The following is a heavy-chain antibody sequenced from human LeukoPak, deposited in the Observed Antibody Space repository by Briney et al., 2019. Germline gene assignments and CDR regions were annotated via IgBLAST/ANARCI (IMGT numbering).Heavy chain of an antibody. CDR3: ARSITIFGVVTYFDY. J-gene: IGHJ4*02. Sequence: SETLSLTCTVSGGSISSYYWSWIRQPPGKGLEWIGYIYYSGSTNYNPSLKSRATISVDTSKNQFSLKLSSVTAADTAVYYCARSITIFGVVTYFDYWGQGTLVTVSS. D-gene: IGHD3-3*01. CDR1: GGSISSYY. CDR2: IYYSGST. V-gene: IGHV4-59*01.